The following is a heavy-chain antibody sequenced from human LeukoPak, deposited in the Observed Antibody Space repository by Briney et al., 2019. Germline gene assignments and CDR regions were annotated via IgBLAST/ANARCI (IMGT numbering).Heavy chain of an antibody. CDR2: ISAYNGNT. CDR1: GYTFTSYG. J-gene: IGHJ4*02. D-gene: IGHD3-3*01. V-gene: IGHV1-18*01. CDR3: ARGSIVEWLSPFDY. Sequence: ASVKVSCKASGYTFTSYGISWVRQAPGQGLEWMGWISAYNGNTNYAQKLQGRVTTTTDTSTSTAYMELRSLRSDDTAVYYCARGSIVEWLSPFDYWGQGTLVTVSS.